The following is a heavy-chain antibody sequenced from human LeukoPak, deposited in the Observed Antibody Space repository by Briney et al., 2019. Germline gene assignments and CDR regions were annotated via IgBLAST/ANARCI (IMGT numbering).Heavy chain of an antibody. CDR3: AKRDGYNLDAFDI. Sequence: PGGTLRLSCAASGFTFSSYGMSWVRQAPGKGLEWVSAISGSGGSTYYADPVKGRFTISRDNSKNTLYLQMNSLRAEDTAVYYCAKRDGYNLDAFDIWGQGTMVTVSS. J-gene: IGHJ3*02. D-gene: IGHD5-24*01. CDR1: GFTFSSYG. V-gene: IGHV3-23*01. CDR2: ISGSGGST.